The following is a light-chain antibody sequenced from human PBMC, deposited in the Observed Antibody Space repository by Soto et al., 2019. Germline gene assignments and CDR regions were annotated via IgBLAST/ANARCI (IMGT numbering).Light chain of an antibody. CDR1: SSDVGAYDF. CDR2: DVI. CDR3: SSYTSGGTLV. J-gene: IGLJ2*01. V-gene: IGLV2-14*03. Sequence: QSALTQPASVSGSPGQSITISGTGSSSDVGAYDFVSWYQQHAGQAPKLMIYDVITRPSGVSNRFSGSKSGNTASLTISGLQAADEATYYCSSYTSGGTLVFGGGTKLTVL.